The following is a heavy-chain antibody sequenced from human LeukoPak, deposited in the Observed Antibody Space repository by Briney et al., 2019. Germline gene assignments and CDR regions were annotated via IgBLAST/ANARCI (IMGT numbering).Heavy chain of an antibody. CDR1: GFTFTTYW. V-gene: IGHV3-7*03. CDR2: INQDGTDK. D-gene: IGHD2-8*02. CDR3: VTYSTGLYKGLEF. Sequence: GGSLRLSCAASGFTFTTYWMSWIRQAPGKGLEWVANINQDGTDKYYVDSVKGRFTFSRDNAQNSLYLQMSSLRVEDTAVYYCVTYSTGLYKGLEFWGQGTQVTVSS. J-gene: IGHJ4*02.